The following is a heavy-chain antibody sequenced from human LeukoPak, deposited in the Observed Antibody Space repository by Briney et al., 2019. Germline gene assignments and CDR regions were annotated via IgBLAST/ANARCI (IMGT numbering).Heavy chain of an antibody. CDR2: IIPILGIA. D-gene: IGHD3-3*01. CDR3: ARVAMEGGYYTGFTLDY. V-gene: IGHV1-69*04. Sequence: SVKVSCKASGGTFSSYAISWVRQAPGQGLEWMGRIIPILGIANYAQKFQGRVTITADKSTSTAYMERSSLRSEDTAVYYCARVAMEGGYYTGFTLDYWGQGTLVTVSS. J-gene: IGHJ4*02. CDR1: GGTFSSYA.